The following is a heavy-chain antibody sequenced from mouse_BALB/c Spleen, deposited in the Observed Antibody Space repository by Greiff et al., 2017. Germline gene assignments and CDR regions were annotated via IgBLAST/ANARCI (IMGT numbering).Heavy chain of an antibody. J-gene: IGHJ1*01. V-gene: IGHV3-2*02. Sequence: EVKVEESGPGLVKPSQSLSLTCTVTGYSITSDYAWNWIRQFPGNKLEWMGYISYSGSTSYNPSLKSRISITRDTSKNQFFLQLNSVTTEDTATYYCARTIYYGNYGWYFDVWGAGTTVTVSS. CDR1: GYSITSDYA. CDR3: ARTIYYGNYGWYFDV. D-gene: IGHD2-1*01. CDR2: ISYSGST.